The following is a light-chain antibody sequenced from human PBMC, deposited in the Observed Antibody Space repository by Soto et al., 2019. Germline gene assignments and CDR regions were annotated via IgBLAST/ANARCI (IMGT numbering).Light chain of an antibody. CDR1: QRVNLN. J-gene: IGKJ3*01. CDR3: HQYNSWPRGT. V-gene: IGKV3-15*01. Sequence: EIMMTQSQGTLSVSPGEGATLSCTASQRVNLNLTWYQQKPGQPPRLLQYGASTRPTGIPVRFRGSGSGTEFTLPISSLLSEDSEVYYCHQYNSWPRGTFGPGTKVEIK. CDR2: GAS.